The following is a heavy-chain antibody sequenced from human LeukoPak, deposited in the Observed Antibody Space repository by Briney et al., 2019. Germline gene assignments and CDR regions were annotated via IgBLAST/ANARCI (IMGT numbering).Heavy chain of an antibody. CDR2: YDRRGRT. J-gene: IGHJ4*02. CDR1: GGSISTGSYY. CDR3: ASSPWASSIGADDH. D-gene: IGHD6-13*01. Sequence: SETLSLTCTVSGGSISTGSYYWGWIRQPPGKGLEWIGSYDRRGRTYYSPSLKSRVTISVDTSRNQFSLDLRSVTAADTAVYYCASSPWASSIGADDHWGQGTLVTVSS. V-gene: IGHV4-39*01.